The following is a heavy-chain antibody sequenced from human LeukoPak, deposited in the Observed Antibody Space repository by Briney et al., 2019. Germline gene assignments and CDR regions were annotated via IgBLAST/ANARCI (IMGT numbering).Heavy chain of an antibody. D-gene: IGHD6-13*01. CDR2: IKQDGSEK. CDR3: ARDATTAVGWVYMDV. CDR1: GFTFSSYW. V-gene: IGHV3-7*01. J-gene: IGHJ6*03. Sequence: GGSLRLSCATSGFTFSSYWMNWVRQAPGKGLEWVANIKQDGSEKHYVDSVKGRFTISRDNAKNSVYLQMNSLTAEDTGLYYCARDATTAVGWVYMDVWGKGTTVTISS.